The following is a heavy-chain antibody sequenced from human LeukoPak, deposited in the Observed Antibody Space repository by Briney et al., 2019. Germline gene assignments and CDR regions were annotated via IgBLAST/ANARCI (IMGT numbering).Heavy chain of an antibody. CDR3: AKTQIMTAITATNFDF. D-gene: IGHD2-21*02. CDR2: ISGSGGTT. Sequence: GGSLRLSCAVSGFTVSSNYMSWVRQAPGKGLEWVSGISGSGGTTHYADSVKGRFTTSRDNSKNTLYLQMTSLRADDTAVYYCAKTQIMTAITATNFDFWGQGTLVTVSS. CDR1: GFTVSSNY. J-gene: IGHJ4*02. V-gene: IGHV3-23*01.